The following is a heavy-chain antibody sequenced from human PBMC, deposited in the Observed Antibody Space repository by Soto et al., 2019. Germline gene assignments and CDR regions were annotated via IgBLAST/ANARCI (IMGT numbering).Heavy chain of an antibody. CDR2: TYYRSKWYY. Sequence: PSQTLSLTCDISGDSVSSTSAAWNWIRQSPSRGLEWLGRTYYRSKWYYDYAPSVKGRIIINPDTSKNQFSLQLNSVTPDDTAVYYCTSGAYNQWLSWGQGTLVTVSS. CDR3: TSGAYNQWLS. D-gene: IGHD6-19*01. V-gene: IGHV6-1*01. CDR1: GDSVSSTSAA. J-gene: IGHJ5*02.